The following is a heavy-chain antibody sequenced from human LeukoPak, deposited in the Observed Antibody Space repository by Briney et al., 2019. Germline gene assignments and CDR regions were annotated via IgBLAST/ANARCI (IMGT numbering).Heavy chain of an antibody. J-gene: IGHJ4*02. CDR3: ARGRARWELLEPHFDY. CDR1: GFTFSDYY. V-gene: IGHV3-11*01. Sequence: GGSLRLSCAASGFTFSDYYMSWIRQAPGKGLEWVSYISSSGSTIYYADSVKGRFTISRDNAKNSLYLQMNSLRAEDTAVYYCARGRARWELLEPHFDYWGQGTLVTVSS. D-gene: IGHD1-26*01. CDR2: ISSSGSTI.